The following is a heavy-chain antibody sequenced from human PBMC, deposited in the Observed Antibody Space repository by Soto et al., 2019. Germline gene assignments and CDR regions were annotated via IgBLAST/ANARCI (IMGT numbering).Heavy chain of an antibody. D-gene: IGHD3-22*01. CDR2: ISGSGGST. CDR3: AKEVFAYDSSGYSAPSDY. V-gene: IGHV3-23*01. Sequence: GGSLRLSCAASGFTSSSYAMSWVRQAPGKGLEWVSAISGSGGSTYYADSVKGRFTISRDNSKNTLYLQMNSLRAEDTAVYYCAKEVFAYDSSGYSAPSDYWGQGTLVTVSS. J-gene: IGHJ4*02. CDR1: GFTSSSYA.